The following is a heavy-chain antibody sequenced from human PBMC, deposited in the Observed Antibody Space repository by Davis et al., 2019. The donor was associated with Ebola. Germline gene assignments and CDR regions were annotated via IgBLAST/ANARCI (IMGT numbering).Heavy chain of an antibody. CDR2: TFWDVDR. D-gene: IGHD2-8*01. CDR1: GFPLRISELG. Sequence: SGPTLLQPTQTLTLTCPFPGFPLRISELGVGCSRQPRGKDLTCLGLTFWDVDRRYSPSLKSRLTITEDTSKNQVVLTMTNMDPADTATYYCTRLAYTNGWFYFDYWGQGSLVTVSS. CDR3: TRLAYTNGWFYFDY. J-gene: IGHJ4*02. V-gene: IGHV2-5*02.